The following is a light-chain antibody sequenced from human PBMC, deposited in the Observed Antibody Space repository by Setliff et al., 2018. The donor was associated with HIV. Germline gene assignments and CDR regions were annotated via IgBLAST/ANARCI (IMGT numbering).Light chain of an antibody. CDR3: AAWDDSLSGYV. V-gene: IGLV1-47*01. Sequence: QSALAQPPSASGTPGQRVTISCSGGNSNIGSNYVYWYQQLPGTAPKLPIYRNDQRPSGVPDRFSGSKSGTSASLAISGLRFEDEADYYCAAWDDSLSGYVFGTGTKVTVL. CDR1: NSNIGSNY. CDR2: RND. J-gene: IGLJ1*01.